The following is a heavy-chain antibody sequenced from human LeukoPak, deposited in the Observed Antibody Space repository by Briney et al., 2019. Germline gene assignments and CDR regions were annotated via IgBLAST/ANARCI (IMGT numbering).Heavy chain of an antibody. Sequence: SETLSLTCAVSGYSISSGYYWDWIRQPPGKGLEWIGSIYHSGSTYYNPSLKSRVTISVDTSKNQFSLKLSSVTAADTAVYYCARVQLVYPYYYYYYMDVWGKGTTVTVSS. CDR3: ARVQLVYPYYYYYYMDV. V-gene: IGHV4-38-2*01. D-gene: IGHD6-6*01. J-gene: IGHJ6*03. CDR2: IYHSGST. CDR1: GYSISSGYY.